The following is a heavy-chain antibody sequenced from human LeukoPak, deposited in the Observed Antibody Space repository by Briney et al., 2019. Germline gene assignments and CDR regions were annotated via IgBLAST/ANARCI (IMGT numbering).Heavy chain of an antibody. Sequence: GGSLRLSCAVSGFTLSSYWMHWVRQAPGKGLVWVSRIDSDGSTTDYADSVKGRFTISRDNANNTQYLQMNSLRAEDAGVYYCARGLTLLGYCSSTSCLMNYWGQGTLVTVSS. D-gene: IGHD2-2*01. V-gene: IGHV3-74*01. CDR2: IDSDGSTT. J-gene: IGHJ4*02. CDR3: ARGLTLLGYCSSTSCLMNY. CDR1: GFTLSSYW.